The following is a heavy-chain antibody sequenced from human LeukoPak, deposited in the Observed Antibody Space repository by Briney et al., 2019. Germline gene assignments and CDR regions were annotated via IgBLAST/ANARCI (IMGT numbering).Heavy chain of an antibody. Sequence: GGSLRLSCAASGFTVSSNYMSWVRQAPGKGLEWVSVIYSGGSTYYADSVKGRFTISRDNSNNTLYLQMNSLRAEDTAVYYCARVSGIQLWSVWNGDAFDIWGQGTMVTVSS. CDR1: GFTVSSNY. J-gene: IGHJ3*02. V-gene: IGHV3-66*01. D-gene: IGHD5-18*01. CDR2: IYSGGST. CDR3: ARVSGIQLWSVWNGDAFDI.